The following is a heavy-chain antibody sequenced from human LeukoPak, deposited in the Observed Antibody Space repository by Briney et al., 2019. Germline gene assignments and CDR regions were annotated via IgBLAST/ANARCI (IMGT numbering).Heavy chain of an antibody. CDR3: ASSGSYRFDY. CDR1: GFTFSSYW. CDR2: ITASGTAM. J-gene: IGHJ4*02. V-gene: IGHV3-48*02. D-gene: IGHD1-26*01. Sequence: GVSLRLSCAASGFTFSSYWMHWVRQAPGKGLEWVSHITASGTAMFYADSVKGRFTISRDNAKNSLYLQMNSLRDEDTAVYYCASSGSYRFDYWGQGTLVTLSS.